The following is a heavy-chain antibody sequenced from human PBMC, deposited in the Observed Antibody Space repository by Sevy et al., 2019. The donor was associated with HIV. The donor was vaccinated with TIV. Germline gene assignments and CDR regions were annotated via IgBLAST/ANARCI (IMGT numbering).Heavy chain of an antibody. V-gene: IGHV3-11*01. J-gene: IGHJ4*02. CDR1: GFIFSDYY. Sequence: GGSLRLSCAASGFIFSDYYMNWIRQAPGKGLEWLSYISSSGSSVFYADSVKGRFTISRDNAKNSLYLQKNGLRAEDTAVYYCATEDDVYYFDSSGRCNHPDDGGQGTLVTVSS. CDR2: ISSSGSSV. D-gene: IGHD3-22*01. CDR3: ATEDDVYYFDSSGRCNHPDD.